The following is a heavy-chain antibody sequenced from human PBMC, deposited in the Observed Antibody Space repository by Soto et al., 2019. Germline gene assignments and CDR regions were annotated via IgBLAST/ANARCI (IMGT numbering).Heavy chain of an antibody. CDR2: LNHRGGP. J-gene: IGHJ4*02. V-gene: IGHV4-34*01. CDR3: ARGLPLSGNFWNGYYYFDS. CDR1: ARSFSGYY. Sequence: KASETLSPTCAVAARSFSGYYWSWIRQSPREWLEWIGDLNHRGGPNYNRSLKSRLTISGDTSRRQFSMRLSSVTAADTAVYYCARGLPLSGNFWNGYYYFDSWGLGTLVTVSS. D-gene: IGHD3-3*01.